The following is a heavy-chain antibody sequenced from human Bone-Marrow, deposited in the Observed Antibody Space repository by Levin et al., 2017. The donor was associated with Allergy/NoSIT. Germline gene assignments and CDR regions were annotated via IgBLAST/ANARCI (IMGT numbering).Heavy chain of an antibody. CDR3: AKDGGGLLLIGEILDAFDI. CDR2: ISFDGTYT. Sequence: PGGSLRLSCAASGFSFSTYAMHWVRQAPGKGPEWLAVISFDGTYTYYLDSVKGRFTISRDNSKSTLDLQMDSLRPDDTGIYYCAKDGGGLLLIGEILDAFDIWGQGTMVTVSP. CDR1: GFSFSTYA. D-gene: IGHD3-10*01. J-gene: IGHJ3*02. V-gene: IGHV3-30*18.